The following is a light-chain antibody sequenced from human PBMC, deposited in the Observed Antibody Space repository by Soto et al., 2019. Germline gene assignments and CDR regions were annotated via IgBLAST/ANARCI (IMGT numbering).Light chain of an antibody. J-gene: IGKJ5*01. CDR2: AAS. CDR1: QGISNY. V-gene: IGKV1-27*01. CDR3: QKYNSAPPLT. Sequence: DIQMTQSPSSLSASVGDRVTITCRASQGISNYLAWYQQKPGKVPFLLISAASTLQSGVPSRFSGTGSGTDFTLTISSLQPEDVATYYCQKYNSAPPLTFGQGTRLEIK.